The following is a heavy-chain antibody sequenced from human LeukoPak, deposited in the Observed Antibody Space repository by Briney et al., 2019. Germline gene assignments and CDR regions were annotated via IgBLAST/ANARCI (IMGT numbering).Heavy chain of an antibody. Sequence: GGSLRLSCAASGFTFSTYDMQWVSQAPGKGLEWVSGIGRSGSTYYTDSVKGRFTISRDNSKDTLYLQMNSLRAEDTAVYYCARGESFAFANWGQGTTVTVSS. V-gene: IGHV3-23*01. CDR3: ARGESFAFAN. D-gene: IGHD2-21*01. J-gene: IGHJ3*02. CDR1: GFTFSTYD. CDR2: IGRSGST.